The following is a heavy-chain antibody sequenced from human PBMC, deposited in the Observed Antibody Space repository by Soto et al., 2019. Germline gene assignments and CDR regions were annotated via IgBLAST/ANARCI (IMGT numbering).Heavy chain of an antibody. CDR1: GVSLSSYI. J-gene: IGHJ4*02. V-gene: IGHV1-69*13. CDR2: IIPLFGSA. Sequence: GGSVKVSCKASGVSLSSYIINWGRQAPGQGFEWMGGIIPLFGSANHAQKLQGRVIITADVSTNTVYMEMSSLRFEDTAIYYCIYHYDSSGFYYVDSWGQGTQVTVSS. D-gene: IGHD3-22*01. CDR3: IYHYDSSGFYYVDS.